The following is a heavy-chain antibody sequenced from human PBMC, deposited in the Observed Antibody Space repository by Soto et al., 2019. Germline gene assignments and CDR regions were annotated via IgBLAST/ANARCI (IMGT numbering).Heavy chain of an antibody. CDR3: ARDSSGDDSRGLGRGAFDI. V-gene: IGHV1-69*13. J-gene: IGHJ3*02. CDR2: IIPIFGTA. Sequence: SVKVSCKASGGTFSSYAISWVRQAPGQGLEWMGGIIPIFGTANYAQKFQGRVTITADESTSTAYMELSSLRSEDTAVYYCARDSSGDDSRGLGRGAFDIWGQGTMVTVSS. D-gene: IGHD3-22*01. CDR1: GGTFSSYA.